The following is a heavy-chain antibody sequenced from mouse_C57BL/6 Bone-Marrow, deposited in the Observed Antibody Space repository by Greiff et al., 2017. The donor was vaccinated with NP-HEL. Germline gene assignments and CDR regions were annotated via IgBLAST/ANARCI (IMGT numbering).Heavy chain of an antibody. CDR2: SYPGDGDT. V-gene: IGHV1-82*01. CDR1: GYAFSSSW. CDR3: AREGDSSVYGTGTSY. D-gene: IGHD3-2*02. J-gene: IGHJ2*01. Sequence: QVQLQQSGPELVKPGASVKISCKASGYAFSSSWMNWVKQRPGKGLEWIGRSYPGDGDTNNKGKFKGKATLTADKSSSTAYMQLSSLTSEDSAVYFCAREGDSSVYGTGTSYWGQGTTLTVSS.